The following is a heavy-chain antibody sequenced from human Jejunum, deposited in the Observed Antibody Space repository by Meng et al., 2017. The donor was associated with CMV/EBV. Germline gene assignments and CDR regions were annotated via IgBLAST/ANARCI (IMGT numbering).Heavy chain of an antibody. CDR1: YE. CDR3: AKSGPEYDRSGYYVLHPFDM. V-gene: IGHV3-48*03. Sequence: YEMNWIRQAPGRGLEWIAYMSVSGKRLVYADSVEGRFTISRDNSKNSLYLQMTGLRLEDMALYYCAKSGPEYDRSGYYVLHPFDMWGQGTMVTVSS. J-gene: IGHJ4*03. CDR2: MSVSGKRL. D-gene: IGHD3-22*01.